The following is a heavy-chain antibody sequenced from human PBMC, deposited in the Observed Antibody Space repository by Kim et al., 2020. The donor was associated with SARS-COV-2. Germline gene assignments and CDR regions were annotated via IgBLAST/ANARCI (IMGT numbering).Heavy chain of an antibody. CDR2: ISASGGST. D-gene: IGHD3-10*01. CDR1: GFDFDNYP. Sequence: GGSLRLSCEASGFDFDNYPMSWVRQAPGKGLEWVSAISASGGSTYYTTSVRGRFAISRDNSKDTLFLQMNSLTAEDTAIYYCAKEMKLGLSTMDHLGQG. J-gene: IGHJ1*01. V-gene: IGHV3-23*01. CDR3: AKEMKLGLSTMDH.